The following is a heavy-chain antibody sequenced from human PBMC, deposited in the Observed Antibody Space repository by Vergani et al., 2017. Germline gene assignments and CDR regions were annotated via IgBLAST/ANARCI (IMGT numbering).Heavy chain of an antibody. V-gene: IGHV3-48*04. CDR2: ISSSSSTI. Sequence: EVQLVESGGGLVQPGGSLRLSCAASGFTFSSYSMNWVRQAPGKGLEWVSYISSSSSTIYYADSVKGRFTISRDNAKNSLYLQMNSLRAEETAVYYCAREITIFGSYWGQGTLVTVSS. D-gene: IGHD3-3*01. CDR3: AREITIFGSY. J-gene: IGHJ4*02. CDR1: GFTFSSYS.